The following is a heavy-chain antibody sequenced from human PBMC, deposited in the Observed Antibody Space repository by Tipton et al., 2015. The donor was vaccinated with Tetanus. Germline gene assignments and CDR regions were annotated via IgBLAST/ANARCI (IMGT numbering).Heavy chain of an antibody. CDR1: GFTFSSYA. Sequence: GSLRLSCAASGFTFSSYAMNWVCQAPGNGLEWVAAISGSRLTPYYADSVKGRFTISRDNSKNTLSLQLNSLRADDTAIYYCAKEALGVLNLWGNGTTVIVSS. J-gene: IGHJ6*04. CDR2: ISGSRLTP. CDR3: AKEALGVLNL. V-gene: IGHV3-23*01. D-gene: IGHD1-14*01.